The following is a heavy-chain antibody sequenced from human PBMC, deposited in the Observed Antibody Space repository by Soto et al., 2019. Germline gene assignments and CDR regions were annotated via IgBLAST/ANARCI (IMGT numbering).Heavy chain of an antibody. CDR3: ASVGATRGSGYYGMDV. J-gene: IGHJ6*02. CDR1: GYTFTGYY. CDR2: INPNSGGT. D-gene: IGHD1-26*01. V-gene: IGHV1-2*04. Sequence: QVQLVQSGAEVKKPGASVKVSCKASGYTFTGYYMHWVRQAPGQGLEWMGWINPNSGGTNYAQKFQGWVTMTRDTSSSTAYMELSRLRSDDTAVYYCASVGATRGSGYYGMDVWGQGTTVTVSS.